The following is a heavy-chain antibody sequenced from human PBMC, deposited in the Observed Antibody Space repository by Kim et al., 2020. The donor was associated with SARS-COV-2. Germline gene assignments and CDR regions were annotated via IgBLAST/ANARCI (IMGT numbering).Heavy chain of an antibody. D-gene: IGHD1-1*01. J-gene: IGHJ4*02. CDR2: IGGGGDGT. V-gene: IGHV3-23*01. Sequence: GGSLRLSCAASGFTFSTYAMIWVRQAPGKGLEWVSIIGGGGDGTYYADSVKGRFTISRDNSKNTLYLQMNSLRAEDTAVYYCVPDWNHFDHWGQGTLVTVSS. CDR1: GFTFSTYA. CDR3: VPDWNHFDH.